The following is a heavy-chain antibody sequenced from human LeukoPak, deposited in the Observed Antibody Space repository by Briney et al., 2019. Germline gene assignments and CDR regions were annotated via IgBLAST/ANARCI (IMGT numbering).Heavy chain of an antibody. D-gene: IGHD3-16*01. CDR1: GFTFSSYA. Sequence: GGSLRLSCAASGFTFSSYAMSWVRQAPGKGLEWVSAISGSGGSTYYADSVKGRFTISRDNAKNTLYLQMNSLRAEDTAVYYCARVRWGGLYYFDYWGQGTLVTVSS. CDR3: ARVRWGGLYYFDY. CDR2: ISGSGGST. V-gene: IGHV3-23*01. J-gene: IGHJ4*02.